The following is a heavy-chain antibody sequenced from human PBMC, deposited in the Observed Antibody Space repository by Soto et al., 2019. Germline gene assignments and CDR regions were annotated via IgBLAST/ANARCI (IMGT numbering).Heavy chain of an antibody. CDR2: IYHSGST. CDR3: ATAQLEGKWFDP. J-gene: IGHJ5*02. D-gene: IGHD1-1*01. V-gene: IGHV4-30-2*01. Sequence: QLQLQESGSGLVRPSQTLSLTCAVSGGSISSGGYSWNWIRQPPGKGLGWIGYIYHSGSTLYNPYLKSRVTISGDKSKNRFSLKLSSVTAAGTAVYYCATAQLEGKWFDPWGQGTLVTVSS. CDR1: GGSISSGGYS.